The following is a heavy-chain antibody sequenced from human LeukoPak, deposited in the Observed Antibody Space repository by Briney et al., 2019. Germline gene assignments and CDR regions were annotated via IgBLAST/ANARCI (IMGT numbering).Heavy chain of an antibody. J-gene: IGHJ4*02. Sequence: ASVKVSCKASGYTFTGYYMHWVRQAPGQGLEWMGWINPNSGGTNYAQKFQGWVTMTTDTSTSTAYMELRSLRSDDTAVYYCARLIPRPVPAGPYPYYDIAAAGTHFDYWGQGTLVTVSS. CDR3: ARLIPRPVPAGPYPYYDIAAAGTHFDY. CDR2: INPNSGGT. D-gene: IGHD6-13*01. CDR1: GYTFTGYY. V-gene: IGHV1-2*04.